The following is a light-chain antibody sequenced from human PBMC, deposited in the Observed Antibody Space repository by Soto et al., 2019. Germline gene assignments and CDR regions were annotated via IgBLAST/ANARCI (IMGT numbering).Light chain of an antibody. CDR1: SSDVGSYNL. CDR2: EGS. V-gene: IGLV2-23*01. Sequence: QNTLTQPTSVSVSPGQSITISCTGTSSDVGSYNLVSWYQQHPGKAPKLMIYEGSKRPSGVSNRFSGSKSGNTASLTISGLQAEDEADYYCCSYAGSSTSLYVFGTGTKVTVL. J-gene: IGLJ1*01. CDR3: CSYAGSSTSLYV.